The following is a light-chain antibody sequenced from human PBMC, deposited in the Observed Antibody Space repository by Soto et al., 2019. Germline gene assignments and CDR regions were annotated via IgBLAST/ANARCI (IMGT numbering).Light chain of an antibody. CDR1: SSDVGVYNY. Sequence: QSALTQPPSASGSPGQSVTISCTGTSSDVGVYNYVSWYQQHPGKAPKLMIYEVSKRPSGVPDRFSGSKSGNTASLTVSGLQAEDEADYYCSSYTGSNIVVFGGGTQLTVL. V-gene: IGLV2-8*01. CDR2: EVS. J-gene: IGLJ2*01. CDR3: SSYTGSNIVV.